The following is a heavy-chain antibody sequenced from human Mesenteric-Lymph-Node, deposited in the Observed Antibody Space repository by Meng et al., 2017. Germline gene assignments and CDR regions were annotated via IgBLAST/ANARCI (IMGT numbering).Heavy chain of an antibody. CDR2: IYYSGST. CDR3: ARVGHYYDSNEYYFDY. CDR1: GGSISSGGYY. D-gene: IGHD3-22*01. Sequence: SETLSLTCTVSGGSISSGGYYWSWIRQHPGKGLEWIGYIYYSGSTYYNPSLKSRVTISVDTSKNQFSLKLSSVTAADTAVYYCARVGHYYDSNEYYFDYWGQGTLVTVSS. V-gene: IGHV4-31*03. J-gene: IGHJ4*02.